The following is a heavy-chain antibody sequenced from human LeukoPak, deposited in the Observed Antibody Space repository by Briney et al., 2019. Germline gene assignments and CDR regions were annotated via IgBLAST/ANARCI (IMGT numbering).Heavy chain of an antibody. D-gene: IGHD2-15*01. Sequence: PSETLSLTCAVYGGSFSGYYWSWIRQPPGKGLEWIGEINYSGSTNYNPSLKSRVTISVDTSKNQFSLKLSSVTAADTAVYYCARKNVVVVAATLLNYFDYWGQGTLVTVSS. CDR1: GGSFSGYY. V-gene: IGHV4-34*01. CDR2: INYSGST. J-gene: IGHJ4*02. CDR3: ARKNVVVVAATLLNYFDY.